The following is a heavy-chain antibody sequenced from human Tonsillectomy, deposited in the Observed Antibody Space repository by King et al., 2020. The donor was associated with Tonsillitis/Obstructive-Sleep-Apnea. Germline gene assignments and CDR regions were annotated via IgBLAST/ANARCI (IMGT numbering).Heavy chain of an antibody. D-gene: IGHD2-2*01. Sequence: VQLVESGGGVVQPGGSLRLSCAASGFTFDDYAMHWVRQGPGKGLERGSLISGDGGSTYYADSVKGRFTISRDNSKNSLYLQMNSLRTEDTALYYCAKNKAPLVSAVVPNYYYMDVWGKGTTVTVSS. CDR3: AKNKAPLVSAVVPNYYYMDV. V-gene: IGHV3-43*02. CDR1: GFTFDDYA. J-gene: IGHJ6*03. CDR2: ISGDGGST.